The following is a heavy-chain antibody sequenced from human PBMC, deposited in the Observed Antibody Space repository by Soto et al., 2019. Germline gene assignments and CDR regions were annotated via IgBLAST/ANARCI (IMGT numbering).Heavy chain of an antibody. J-gene: IGHJ4*02. D-gene: IGHD6-13*01. V-gene: IGHV3-48*02. CDR2: IPSSGTTV. CDR1: GFTFSSYS. Sequence: EVHLVESGGGLVQPGGSLRLSCAASGFTFSSYSLNWVRQAPGKGLEWVSSIPSSGTTVYYADSVRGRFTISRDNAKNPLQLQMNRLRDDDTAVYYCARGSSNGAYYFDYWGQGTLVTVSS. CDR3: ARGSSNGAYYFDY.